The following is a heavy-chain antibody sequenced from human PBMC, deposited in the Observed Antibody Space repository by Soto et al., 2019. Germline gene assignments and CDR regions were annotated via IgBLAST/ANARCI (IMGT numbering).Heavy chain of an antibody. CDR1: GFTFGSYA. J-gene: IGHJ3*02. CDR2: IVGSGTST. D-gene: IGHD6-13*01. CDR3: AKEQSHWYSRSRYSIDDFDI. Sequence: PGGSLRLSCAASGFTFGSYAMNWVRQAPGKGLEWVSAIVGSGTSTYYADSVKGRFTLSRDNSKNTLYLQMKSLRAEDTAAYYCAKEQSHWYSRSRYSIDDFDIWGQGTMVTVSS. V-gene: IGHV3-23*01.